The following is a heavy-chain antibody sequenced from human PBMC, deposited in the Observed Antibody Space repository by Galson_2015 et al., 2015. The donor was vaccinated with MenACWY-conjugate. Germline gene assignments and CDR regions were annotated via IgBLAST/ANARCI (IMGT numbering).Heavy chain of an antibody. CDR2: ISSSSTYT. CDR3: ARVQGGTRGVNY. V-gene: IGHV3-11*05. J-gene: IGHJ4*02. CDR1: GFTFSDYY. Sequence: SLRLSCAASGFTFSDYYMSWIRQAPGKGLEWVSYISSSSTYTDHADSVKGRFTIPRDNAKNSLYLQMNSLRAEDTAVYYCARVQGGTRGVNYWGQGTLVTVSS. D-gene: IGHD1-1*01.